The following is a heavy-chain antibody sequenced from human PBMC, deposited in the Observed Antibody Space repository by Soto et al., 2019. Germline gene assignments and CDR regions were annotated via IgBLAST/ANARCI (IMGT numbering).Heavy chain of an antibody. CDR2: ISGGGVNT. CDR1: GFIFSNYV. Sequence: GGSLRLSCGASGFIFSNYVMHWVRQAPGEGLEWVSGISGGGVNTYYADSVRGRFTVSRDNSGDRLFLQMNSLRTEDTAVYYCVRDGWGYDQPFDFWGQGILVTVSS. CDR3: VRDGWGYDQPFDF. D-gene: IGHD3-10*01. V-gene: IGHV3-23*01. J-gene: IGHJ4*02.